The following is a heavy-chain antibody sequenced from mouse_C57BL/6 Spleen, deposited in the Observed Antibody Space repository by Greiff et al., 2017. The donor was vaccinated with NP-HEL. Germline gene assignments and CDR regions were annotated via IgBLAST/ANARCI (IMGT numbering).Heavy chain of an antibody. D-gene: IGHD1-1*01. CDR2: IYPGDGDT. J-gene: IGHJ2*01. Sequence: QVQLQQSGPELVKPGASVKISCKASGYAFSSSWMNWVKQRPGKGLEWIGRIYPGDGDTNYNGKFKGKATLTADKSSSTAYMQLSSLTSEDSAVYFCARSILDYFDYWGQGTTLTVSS. V-gene: IGHV1-82*01. CDR1: GYAFSSSW. CDR3: ARSILDYFDY.